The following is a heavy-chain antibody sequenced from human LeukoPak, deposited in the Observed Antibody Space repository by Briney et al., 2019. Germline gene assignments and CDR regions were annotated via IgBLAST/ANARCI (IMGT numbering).Heavy chain of an antibody. V-gene: IGHV3-30*03. CDR1: GFTFCSYA. J-gene: IGHJ6*03. Sequence: GGSLRLSSAASGFTFCSYAMHWVRQAPGKGLEWAAVISYDGSNKYYADSVRGRFTISRDNSKNTLYLQMNSLRAEDTAVYYCARGRRELLWFGELSSFYYYYYMDVWGKGTTVTVSS. CDR3: ARGRRELLWFGELSSFYYYYYMDV. D-gene: IGHD3-10*01. CDR2: ISYDGSNK.